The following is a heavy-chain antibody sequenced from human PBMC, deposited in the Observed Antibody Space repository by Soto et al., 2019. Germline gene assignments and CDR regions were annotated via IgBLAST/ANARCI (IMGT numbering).Heavy chain of an antibody. CDR3: AVARSIAVDRSWYFYL. V-gene: IGHV3-11*01. D-gene: IGHD6-19*01. J-gene: IGHJ2*01. CDR2: ISSSGSSI. Sequence: QVQLVESGGGLVKPGGSLRLSCTASGFTFIDYYMSWIRQATRTWLEWVSYISSSGSSIYYADSVKGRFTIASDNAKNSCNVQISTLSAEDTAVYYSAVARSIAVDRSWYFYLWGRGSPVTVSS. CDR1: GFTFIDYY.